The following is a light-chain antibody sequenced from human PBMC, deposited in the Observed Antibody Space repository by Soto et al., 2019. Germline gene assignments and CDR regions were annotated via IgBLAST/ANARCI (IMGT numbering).Light chain of an antibody. CDR2: GAS. CDR3: QQYNNSFT. J-gene: IGKJ4*01. CDR1: QSVSSN. V-gene: IGKV3-15*01. Sequence: EIVMTQSPATLSVSPGERATLSCRASQSVSSNLAWYQQKPGQAPRLLIYGASTRATGIPARFSGSGSGTEFTLTISSLQSEDFAVYYCQQYNNSFTFGGGTKVEIK.